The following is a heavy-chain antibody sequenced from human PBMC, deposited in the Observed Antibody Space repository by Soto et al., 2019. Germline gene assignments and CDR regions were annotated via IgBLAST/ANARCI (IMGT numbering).Heavy chain of an antibody. CDR1: GDSSRSSSHY. V-gene: IGHV4-39*01. CDR3: MLGSGWKDFDY. Sequence: SETLSLTCTVSGDSSRSSSHYWAWNRQPPGKGLEWIGNIYYSGSTYYNPSLKSRVTISVDTSKNQFSLKLSSVTAADTAVYYCMLGSGWKDFDYWGQGTLVPVSS. CDR2: IYYSGST. D-gene: IGHD3-22*01. J-gene: IGHJ4*02.